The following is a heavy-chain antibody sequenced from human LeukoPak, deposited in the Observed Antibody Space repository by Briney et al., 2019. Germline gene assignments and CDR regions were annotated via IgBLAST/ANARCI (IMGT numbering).Heavy chain of an antibody. CDR2: IYHSGST. Sequence: SGTLSLTCAVSGGSISSSNWWSWVRQPPGKGLEWIGEIYHSGSTNYNPSLKSRVTISVDKSKNQFSLKLSSVTAADTAVYYCARGHRGSGYDITGEYYFDYWGQGTLVTVSS. CDR1: GGSISSSNW. V-gene: IGHV4-4*02. CDR3: ARGHRGSGYDITGEYYFDY. J-gene: IGHJ4*02. D-gene: IGHD5-12*01.